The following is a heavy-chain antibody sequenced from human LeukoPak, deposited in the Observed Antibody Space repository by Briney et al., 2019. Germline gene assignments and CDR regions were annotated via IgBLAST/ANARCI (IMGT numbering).Heavy chain of an antibody. CDR2: IIPIFGTA. CDR1: GGTFSSYA. J-gene: IGHJ4*02. D-gene: IGHD1-26*01. CDR3: AGQAAWELPYSLDY. V-gene: IGHV1-69*05. Sequence: SVKVSCKASGGTFSSYAISWVRQAPGQGLEWMGRIIPIFGTANYAQKFQGRVTITTDESTSTAYMELSSLRSEDTAVYYCAGQAAWELPYSLDYWGQGTLVTVSS.